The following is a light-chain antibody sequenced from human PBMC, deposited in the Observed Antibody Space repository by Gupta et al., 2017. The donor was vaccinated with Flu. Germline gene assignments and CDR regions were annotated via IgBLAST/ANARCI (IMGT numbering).Light chain of an antibody. CDR1: QRIRTY. CDR2: AAS. CDR3: HQNYSNPPRT. V-gene: IGKV1-39*01. Sequence: SSLSPSVGDRGTIACRASQRIRTYLHWYKHTPAKAPKLLIYAASSGQRGVTSRFSGSGYGKDLTLTISRRQQEDFAPYYCHQNYSNPPRTFGQGTKVEIK. J-gene: IGKJ1*01.